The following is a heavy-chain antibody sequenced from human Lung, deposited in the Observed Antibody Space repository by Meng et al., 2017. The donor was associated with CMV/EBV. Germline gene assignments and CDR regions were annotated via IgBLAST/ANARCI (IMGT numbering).Heavy chain of an antibody. CDR1: XYNFTVYY. Sequence: ASVXVSXXXXXYNFTVYYLHWVRQAPGQGLEYMGSINPHNGDTNYAQKFQGRVTMTRDTSINTAYMELSRLRSDDKAVYFCARRPGEAKYRCLVDFWGRGTXVTVSS. J-gene: IGHJ4*02. CDR2: INPHNGDT. V-gene: IGHV1-2*02. CDR3: ARRPGEAKYRCLVDF. D-gene: IGHD5-12*01.